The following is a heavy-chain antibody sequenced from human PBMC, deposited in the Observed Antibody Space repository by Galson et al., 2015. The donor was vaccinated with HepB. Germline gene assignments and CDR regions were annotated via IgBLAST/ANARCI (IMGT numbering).Heavy chain of an antibody. J-gene: IGHJ4*02. CDR3: AREGWELSYFDY. CDR1: GYTFTTYT. V-gene: IGHV1-18*01. CDR2: ISAYNGNT. Sequence: SVKVSCKASGYTFTTYTISWVRRAPGQGLEWMGWISAYNGNTNYAQKFQGRVTMTTDTSTSTAYMELRSLRSDDTAVYYCAREGWELSYFDYWGQGSLVTVSP. D-gene: IGHD1-26*01.